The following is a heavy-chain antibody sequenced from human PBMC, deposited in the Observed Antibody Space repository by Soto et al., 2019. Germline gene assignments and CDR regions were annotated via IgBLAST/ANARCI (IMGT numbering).Heavy chain of an antibody. CDR3: ARGVTMVRGVIHTPYFDY. D-gene: IGHD3-10*01. Sequence: QVQLQESGPGLVKPSQTLSLTCTVSGGSISSGGYYWSWIRQHPGKGLEWIGYIYYSGSTYYNPCLRRRVTISVGRSKHQFPLKLGSVTAAETAVYYCARGVTMVRGVIHTPYFDYWGQGTLVTVSS. J-gene: IGHJ4*02. CDR1: GGSISSGGYY. V-gene: IGHV4-31*03. CDR2: IYYSGST.